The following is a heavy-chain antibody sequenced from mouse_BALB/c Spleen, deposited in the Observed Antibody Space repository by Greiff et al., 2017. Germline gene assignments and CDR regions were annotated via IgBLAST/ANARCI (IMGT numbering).Heavy chain of an antibody. CDR3: AREGNWYFDV. CDR2: ISSGSSTI. CDR1: GFTFSSFG. V-gene: IGHV5-17*02. J-gene: IGHJ1*01. Sequence: EVQLQESGGGLVQPGGSRKLSCAASGFTFSSFGMHWVRQAPEKGLEWVAYISSGSSTIYYADTVKGRFTISRDNPKNTLFLQMTSLRSEDTAMYYCAREGNWYFDVWGAGTTVTVSS.